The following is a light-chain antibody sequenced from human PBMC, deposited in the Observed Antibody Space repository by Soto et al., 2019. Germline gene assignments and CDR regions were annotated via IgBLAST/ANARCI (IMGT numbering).Light chain of an antibody. J-gene: IGKJ4*01. CDR1: QSVSSS. Sequence: EIVVTQSPATLSVSPGERATLSCRASQSVSSSLAWYQQKPGQPPRLLIYDISTRATGIPTRFSGSGSGTEFTLTISSLQSEDFAVYYCQQYNSWPLTFGGGTKVDIK. V-gene: IGKV3D-15*01. CDR3: QQYNSWPLT. CDR2: DIS.